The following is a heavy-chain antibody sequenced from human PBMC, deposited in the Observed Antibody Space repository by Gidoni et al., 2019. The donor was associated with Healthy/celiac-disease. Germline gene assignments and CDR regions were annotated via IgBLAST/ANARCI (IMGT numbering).Heavy chain of an antibody. CDR3: AKGYDSSGYSTFDY. Sequence: EVQLLESGGGLVQPGGSLRLSCAASGFTFSSYAMSWVRQAPGKGLEWVSIISGSGGSTDYADSVKGRFTISRDNSKNTLYLQMNSLRAEDTAVYYCAKGYDSSGYSTFDYWGQGALVTVSS. V-gene: IGHV3-23*01. CDR1: GFTFSSYA. D-gene: IGHD3-22*01. J-gene: IGHJ4*02. CDR2: ISGSGGST.